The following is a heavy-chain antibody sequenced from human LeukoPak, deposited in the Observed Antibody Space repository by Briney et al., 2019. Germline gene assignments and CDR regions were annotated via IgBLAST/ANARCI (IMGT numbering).Heavy chain of an antibody. Sequence: GGSLRLSCAASGFTFSSHWMSWVHQAPGKGLEWVANIKQDGSEKYYVDSVKGRFTISRDNAKNSLYLQMNSLRAEDTAVYYCARMDSSSSYWGQGTLVTVSS. CDR1: GFTFSSHW. CDR2: IKQDGSEK. J-gene: IGHJ4*02. CDR3: ARMDSSSSY. V-gene: IGHV3-7*01. D-gene: IGHD6-6*01.